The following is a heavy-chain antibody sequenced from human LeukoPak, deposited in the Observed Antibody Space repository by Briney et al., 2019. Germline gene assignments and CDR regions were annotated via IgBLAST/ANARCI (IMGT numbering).Heavy chain of an antibody. J-gene: IGHJ4*02. V-gene: IGHV3-74*01. CDR2: VIRDGSFT. D-gene: IGHD5-24*01. Sequence: GRSLRLSCAASGFTFDDYAMHWVRQAPGKGLEWVSRVIRDGSFTNYADSVKGRFTISRDNAKNTLYLQMSSLRAEDTAVYFCVRDGDDFNFDYWGQGSLVTVSS. CDR1: GFTFDDYA. CDR3: VRDGDDFNFDY.